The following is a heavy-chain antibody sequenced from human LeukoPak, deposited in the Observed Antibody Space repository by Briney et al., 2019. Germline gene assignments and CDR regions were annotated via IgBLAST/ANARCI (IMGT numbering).Heavy chain of an antibody. V-gene: IGHV4-31*03. CDR2: IYYTGTT. Sequence: SQTLSVTCTVSGGSISSGTSYWSWIRQHPGKGLEWIGYIYYTGTTYYNPSLKSRVTISVDTSKNQFSLKLSSVTAADTAVYYCARGDGGNSGEYWFDPWGQGTLVTVSS. CDR1: GGSISSGTSY. D-gene: IGHD4-23*01. CDR3: ARGDGGNSGEYWFDP. J-gene: IGHJ5*02.